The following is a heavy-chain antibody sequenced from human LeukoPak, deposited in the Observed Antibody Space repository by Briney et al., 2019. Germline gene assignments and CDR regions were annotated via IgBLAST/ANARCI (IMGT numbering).Heavy chain of an antibody. CDR2: ISSSSSTI. J-gene: IGHJ4*02. CDR3: ARGRGSRYFDY. D-gene: IGHD6-13*01. V-gene: IGHV3-48*04. Sequence: GGSLRLSCAASGFTFSSYCMNWVRQAPGKGLEWVSYISSSSSTIYYADSVKGRFTISRDNAKNSLYLQMNSLRAEDTAVYYCARGRGSRYFDYWGQGTLVTVSS. CDR1: GFTFSSYC.